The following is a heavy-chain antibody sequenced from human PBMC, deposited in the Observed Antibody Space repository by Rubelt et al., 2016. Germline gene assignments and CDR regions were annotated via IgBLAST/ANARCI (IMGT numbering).Heavy chain of an antibody. Sequence: QVQLQESGPGLVKPSETLSLTCTVSGGSISSYYWSWIRQPPGKGLEWIGYIYYSGSTNYNPSLKIRVTISVDTSKNQFSLKLSSVTAADTAVYYGARGGGLFDQNWFDPWGQGTLVTVSS. J-gene: IGHJ5*02. CDR3: ARGGGLFDQNWFDP. V-gene: IGHV4-59*08. D-gene: IGHD3-10*01. CDR2: IYYSGST. CDR1: GGSISSYY.